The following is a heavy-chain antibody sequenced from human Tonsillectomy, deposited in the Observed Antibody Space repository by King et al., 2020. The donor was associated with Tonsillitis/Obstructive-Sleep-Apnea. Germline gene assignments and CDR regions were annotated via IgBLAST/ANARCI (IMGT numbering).Heavy chain of an antibody. J-gene: IGHJ4*02. Sequence: QLVQSGAEVNKPGASVKVSCKASGYTFTSYYMHWVRQAPGQGLEWMGIINPSGGSTSYAQKFQGRVTMTRDTSTSTVYMELSSLRSEDTAVYYCARDGRELRRSHYFDYWGQGTLVTVSS. D-gene: IGHD1-26*01. CDR2: INPSGGST. CDR3: ARDGRELRRSHYFDY. V-gene: IGHV1-46*01. CDR1: GYTFTSYY.